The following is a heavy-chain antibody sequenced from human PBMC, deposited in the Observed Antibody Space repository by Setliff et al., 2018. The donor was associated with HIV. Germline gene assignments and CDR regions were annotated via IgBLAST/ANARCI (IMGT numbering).Heavy chain of an antibody. D-gene: IGHD5-18*01. CDR2: INHSGST. V-gene: IGHV4-34*01. J-gene: IGHJ4*02. Sequence: TSETLSLTCAVYGGSLSGYYWSWIRQPPGKGLEWFGEINHSGSTNYNPSLKSRVTISVDTSKNQFSLKLSSVTAADTAVYYCARRDGYSYGFYFDYWGQGTLVTV. CDR3: ARRDGYSYGFYFDY. CDR1: GGSLSGYY.